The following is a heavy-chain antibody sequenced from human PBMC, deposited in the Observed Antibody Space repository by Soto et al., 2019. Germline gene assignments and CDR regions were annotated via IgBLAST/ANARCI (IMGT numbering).Heavy chain of an antibody. J-gene: IGHJ5*02. Sequence: SVKVSCKASGGTFSSYAISWVRQAPGQGLEWMGGIIPIFGTANYAQKFQGRVTITADESTSTAYMELSSLRSEDTAVYYCARDGVVGGDFWSGYYPVDWFDPWGQGTLVTVSS. D-gene: IGHD3-3*01. CDR2: IIPIFGTA. CDR3: ARDGVVGGDFWSGYYPVDWFDP. V-gene: IGHV1-69*13. CDR1: GGTFSSYA.